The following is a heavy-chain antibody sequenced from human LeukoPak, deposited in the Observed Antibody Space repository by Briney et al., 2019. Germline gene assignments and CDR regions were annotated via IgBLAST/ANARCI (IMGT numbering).Heavy chain of an antibody. CDR3: PRGWRYFDC. D-gene: IGHD3-9*01. CDR2: ISSSGSTR. Sequence: GGSLRLSCAASGITFSSYGMSWVRQAPGKGLEWVSYISSSGSTRYYADSVKGRFTISRDNAKNSLSLQMNSLRAEDTAVYYCPRGWRYFDCWGQGTLVTVSS. J-gene: IGHJ4*02. CDR1: GITFSSYG. V-gene: IGHV3-48*03.